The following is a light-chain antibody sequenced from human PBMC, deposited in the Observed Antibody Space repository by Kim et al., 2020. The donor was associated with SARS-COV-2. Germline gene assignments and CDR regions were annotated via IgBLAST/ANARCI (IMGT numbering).Light chain of an antibody. CDR1: SSNSGAGYD. V-gene: IGLV1-40*01. CDR2: GNS. CDR3: QSYDSSLRGSSV. J-gene: IGLJ3*02. Sequence: GTSSWTGISSNSGAGYDVHWHPQVAGSAPRLLLLGNSNRPSGVPDRCSGSKSGTSAALAITGLQAGDEAGYYGQSYDSSLRGSSVFGGGTQLTVL.